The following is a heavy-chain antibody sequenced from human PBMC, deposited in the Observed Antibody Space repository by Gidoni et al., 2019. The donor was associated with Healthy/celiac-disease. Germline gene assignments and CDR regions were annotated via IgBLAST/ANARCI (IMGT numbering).Heavy chain of an antibody. CDR3: ATTRPLRLAARYYYYYGMDV. Sequence: QVQLVQSGAEVKKPGASVKVSCKVSGYTLTELSMHWVRQAPGKGLEWMGGFDPEDGETTYAQKFQGRVTMTEDTSTDTAYMELSSLRSEDTAVYYCATTRPLRLAARYYYYYGMDVWGQGTTVTVSS. CDR2: FDPEDGET. D-gene: IGHD6-6*01. CDR1: GYTLTELS. J-gene: IGHJ6*02. V-gene: IGHV1-24*01.